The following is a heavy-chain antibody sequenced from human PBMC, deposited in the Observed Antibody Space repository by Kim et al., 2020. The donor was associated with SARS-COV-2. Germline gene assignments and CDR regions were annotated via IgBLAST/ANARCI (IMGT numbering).Heavy chain of an antibody. V-gene: IGHV1-2*06. Sequence: ASVKVSCKASGYTFTGYYMHWVRQAPGQGLEWMGRINPNSGGTNYAQKFQGRVTMTRDTCISTAYMELSRLRSDDTAVYYCARVPRRSDFWSGYYLSGVFDDWGQGTLVTVSS. CDR1: GYTFTGYY. J-gene: IGHJ4*02. CDR2: INPNSGGT. CDR3: ARVPRRSDFWSGYYLSGVFDD. D-gene: IGHD3-3*01.